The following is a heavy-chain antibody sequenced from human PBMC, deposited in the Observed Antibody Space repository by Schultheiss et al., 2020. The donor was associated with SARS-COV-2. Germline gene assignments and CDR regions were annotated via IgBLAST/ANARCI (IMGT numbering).Heavy chain of an antibody. V-gene: IGHV6-1*01. J-gene: IGHJ4*02. Sequence: SQTLSLTCVISGDSVSSNTVAWNWIRQSSSRGLEWLGRTYYRSKWYNDYAVSVKSRITINPDTSKNQFSLQLNSVTPEDTAVYYCARDYDILTGPSGDAVWGQGTLVTVSS. CDR1: GDSVSSNTVA. D-gene: IGHD3-9*01. CDR3: ARDYDILTGPSGDAV. CDR2: TYYRSKWYN.